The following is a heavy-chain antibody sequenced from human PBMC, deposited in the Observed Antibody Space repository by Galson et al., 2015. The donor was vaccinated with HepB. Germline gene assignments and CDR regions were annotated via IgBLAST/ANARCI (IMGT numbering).Heavy chain of an antibody. CDR2: ITPIFGTG. CDR3: ARGYDSGSYYYHY. V-gene: IGHV1-69*06. J-gene: IGHJ4*02. CDR1: GGTFINYA. Sequence: VSCKASGGTFINYAIDWLRQAPGQGLEWMGGITPIFGTGNGAEKFRGRVTITADKSTSTAYMELSNLRSEDTAVYYCARGYDSGSYYYHYWGQGTLVTVSS. D-gene: IGHD3-10*01.